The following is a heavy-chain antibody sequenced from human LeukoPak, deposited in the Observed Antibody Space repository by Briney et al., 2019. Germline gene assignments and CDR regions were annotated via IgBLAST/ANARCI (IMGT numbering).Heavy chain of an antibody. D-gene: IGHD3-3*01. CDR3: ARGPAYYDFWSGYEYYFDY. CDR2: INPNSGGT. CDR1: GYTFTGYY. J-gene: IGHJ4*02. Sequence: GASVKVSCKAYGYTFTGYYMHWVRQAPGQGLEWMGWINPNSGGTNYAQKFQGRVTMTRDTSISTAYMELSRLRSDDTAVYYCARGPAYYDFWSGYEYYFDYWGQGTLVTVSS. V-gene: IGHV1-2*02.